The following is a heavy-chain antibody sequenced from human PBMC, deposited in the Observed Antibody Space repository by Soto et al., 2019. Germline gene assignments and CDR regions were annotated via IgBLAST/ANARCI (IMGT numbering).Heavy chain of an antibody. CDR3: ARLGWGNGDSDY. V-gene: IGHV4-39*01. Sequence: SETLSLTCTVSGGSISKSNYFWGWIRQAPGKGLEWIASILYSGTTSYNSSLKSRVAISVDTSKNQFSLKLNPVTAADTAVYYCARLGWGNGDSDYWGQGTLVTVSS. J-gene: IGHJ4*02. CDR1: GGSISKSNYF. D-gene: IGHD2-21*01. CDR2: ILYSGTT.